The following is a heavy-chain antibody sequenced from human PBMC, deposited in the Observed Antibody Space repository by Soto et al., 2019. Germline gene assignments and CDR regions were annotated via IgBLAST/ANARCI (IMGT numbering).Heavy chain of an antibody. CDR2: IIPIFGTA. CDR1: GGTFSSYA. CDR3: ASTYCGCDCYHFDY. J-gene: IGHJ4*02. Sequence: QVQLVQSGAEVKKPGSSVKVSCKASGGTFSSYAISWVRQAPGQGLEWMGGIIPIFGTANYAQKFQGRVTITADESTITAYIELSSLRSEDTAVYYCASTYCGCDCYHFDYWGQGNLVTVSS. V-gene: IGHV1-69*01. D-gene: IGHD2-21*02.